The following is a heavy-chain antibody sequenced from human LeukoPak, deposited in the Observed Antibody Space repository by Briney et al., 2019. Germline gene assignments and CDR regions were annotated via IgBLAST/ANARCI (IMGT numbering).Heavy chain of an antibody. CDR1: AGSLSSSY. Sequence: SETLSLTCTVSAGSLSSSYWSWIRQPPGKGLEWMGYIFNSGTTNYNPSLKSRVSISADTSKNQFYLKLTSVTAAGTAVYYCAATRGIWGQGTMVTVSS. J-gene: IGHJ3*02. D-gene: IGHD6-6*01. V-gene: IGHV4-59*01. CDR3: AATRGI. CDR2: IFNSGTT.